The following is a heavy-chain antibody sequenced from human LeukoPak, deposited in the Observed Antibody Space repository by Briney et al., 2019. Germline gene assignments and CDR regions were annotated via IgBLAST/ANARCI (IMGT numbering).Heavy chain of an antibody. V-gene: IGHV1-3*01. Sequence: SSVKVSCKASGYTFTSYAMHWVRQAPGQRVEWVGWINAGNGNTKYSQKFQGRVTITRDTSASTAYMELSSPRSEDTAVYYCARERLYYDILTGYHRGYYGMDVWGQGTTVTVSS. CDR1: GYTFTSYA. J-gene: IGHJ6*02. D-gene: IGHD3-9*01. CDR2: INAGNGNT. CDR3: ARERLYYDILTGYHRGYYGMDV.